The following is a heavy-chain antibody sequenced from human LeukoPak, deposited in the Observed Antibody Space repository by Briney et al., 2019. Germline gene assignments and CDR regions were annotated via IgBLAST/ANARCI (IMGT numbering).Heavy chain of an antibody. J-gene: IGHJ4*02. CDR2: INHSGST. Sequence: SETLSLTCAVYGGSFSGYYWSWIRQPPGKGLEWIGEINHSGSTNYNPSLKSRVTISVDTSKNQFSLKLSSATAADTAVYYCARHSIAAAGTGHDYWGQGTLVTVSS. V-gene: IGHV4-34*01. CDR3: ARHSIAAAGTGHDY. D-gene: IGHD6-13*01. CDR1: GGSFSGYY.